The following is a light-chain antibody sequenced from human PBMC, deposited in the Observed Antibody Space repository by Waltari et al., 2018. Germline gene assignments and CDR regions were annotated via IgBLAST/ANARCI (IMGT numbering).Light chain of an antibody. CDR1: SSDVGGYNY. CDR2: EVS. Sequence: SVTISCTGTSSDVGGYNYVSWYQQHPGKAPKLIIYEVSQRPSGVPDRFSGSKSGNTASLTVSGLQAEDEADYYCSSYVGNKVFGGGTKLTVL. V-gene: IGLV2-8*01. J-gene: IGLJ3*02. CDR3: SSYVGNKV.